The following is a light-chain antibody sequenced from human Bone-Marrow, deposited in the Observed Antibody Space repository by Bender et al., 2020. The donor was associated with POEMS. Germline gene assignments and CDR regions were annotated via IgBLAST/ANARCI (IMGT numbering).Light chain of an antibody. Sequence: QSALTQPPSASGSPGQSVSISCTGSSNDVDGYNYVSWFQHHPGKAPKLMIYDVSKRPSGIPERFSGSSSGTTVTLTISGVHPEDEADYYCQSADSGGIFVFGSGTKVTVL. CDR2: DVS. CDR3: QSADSGGIFV. V-gene: IGLV2-11*01. CDR1: SNDVDGYNY. J-gene: IGLJ1*01.